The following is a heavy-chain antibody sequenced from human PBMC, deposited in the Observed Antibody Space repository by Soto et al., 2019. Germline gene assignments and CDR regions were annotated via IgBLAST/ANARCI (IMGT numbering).Heavy chain of an antibody. J-gene: IGHJ4*02. CDR2: VSDNGGRT. V-gene: IGHV3-23*01. CDR1: GFTFSNYG. Sequence: EVQLLESGGGSVQPGGSLRLSCAASGFTFSNYGMSWVRQAPGKGLEWVSAVSDNGGRTRYADSVKGRFTISRDNSQNRLYLQMLSLRAYDTAIYYCAKDYRNPRYFDNWGQGTLVTVSS. CDR3: AKDYRNPRYFDN. D-gene: IGHD4-4*01.